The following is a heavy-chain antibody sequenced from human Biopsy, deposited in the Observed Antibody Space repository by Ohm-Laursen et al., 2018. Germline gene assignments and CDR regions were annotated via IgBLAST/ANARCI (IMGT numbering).Heavy chain of an antibody. Sequence: SSVKVSCKVSGFTFSNSVVQWVRQARGQRLEWIGWIVVGSGYAVYAQNFQERVTITRVLSTSTANMELSSLRSDDTAVYYCAAEVGVTVDVGFWGQGTLVTVSS. CDR1: GFTFSNSV. V-gene: IGHV1-58*01. J-gene: IGHJ4*02. CDR2: IVVGSGYA. D-gene: IGHD1-26*01. CDR3: AAEVGVTVDVGF.